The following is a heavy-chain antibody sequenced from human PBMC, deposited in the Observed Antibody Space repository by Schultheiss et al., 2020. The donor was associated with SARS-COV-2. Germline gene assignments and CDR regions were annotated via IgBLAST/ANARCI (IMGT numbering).Heavy chain of an antibody. V-gene: IGHV4-59*12. Sequence: SETLSLTCTVSGGSISSYYWSWIRQPPGKGLEWIGYIYYSGSTNYNPSLKSRVTISVDRSKNQFSLKLSSVTAADTAVYYCARGSIPFYYYYKDVWGKGTTGTVSS. CDR3: ARGSIPFYYYYKDV. CDR2: IYYSGST. CDR1: GGSISSYY. D-gene: IGHD2-2*02. J-gene: IGHJ6*03.